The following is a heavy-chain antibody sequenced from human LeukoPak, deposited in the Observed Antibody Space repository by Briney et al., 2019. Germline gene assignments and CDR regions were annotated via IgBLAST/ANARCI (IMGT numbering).Heavy chain of an antibody. CDR1: GYTFTSYD. D-gene: IGHD2-2*01. J-gene: IGHJ6*02. Sequence: ASVKVSCKASGYTFTSYDINWVRQATGQGLEWMGWMNPNSGNTGYAQKFQGRVTMTRNTSISTAYMELSSLRSEDTAVYYCATLGYCSSTSCYVLGYYYYYGMDVWGQGTTVTVPS. V-gene: IGHV1-8*01. CDR2: MNPNSGNT. CDR3: ATLGYCSSTSCYVLGYYYYYGMDV.